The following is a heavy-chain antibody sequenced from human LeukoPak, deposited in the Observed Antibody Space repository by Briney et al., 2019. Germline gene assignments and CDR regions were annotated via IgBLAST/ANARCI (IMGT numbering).Heavy chain of an antibody. D-gene: IGHD4-17*01. J-gene: IGHJ4*02. V-gene: IGHV3-9*01. CDR2: ISWNIDNI. Sequence: PGGSLRLSYAASGFTFDDYAMHWVRQAPGKGLEWVSGISWNIDNIDYADSVRGRFTISRDNAKNSLYLQMNSLRAEDTALYYCAKDYDYGFDYWGQGTLVTVSS. CDR1: GFTFDDYA. CDR3: AKDYDYGFDY.